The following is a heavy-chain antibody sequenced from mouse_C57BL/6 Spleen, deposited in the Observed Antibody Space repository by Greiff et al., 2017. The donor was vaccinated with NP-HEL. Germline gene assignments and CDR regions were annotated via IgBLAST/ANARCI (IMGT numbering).Heavy chain of an antibody. CDR3: ALYYGSSYYYAMDD. J-gene: IGHJ4*01. CDR1: GFTFSDYG. V-gene: IGHV5-17*01. D-gene: IGHD1-1*01. Sequence: VQLKESGGGLVKPGGSLKLSCAASGFTFSDYGMHWVRQAPEKGLEWVAYISSGSSTIYYADTVKGRFTISRDNAKNTLFLQMTSLRSEDTAMYYCALYYGSSYYYAMDDWGQGTSVTVSS. CDR2: ISSGSSTI.